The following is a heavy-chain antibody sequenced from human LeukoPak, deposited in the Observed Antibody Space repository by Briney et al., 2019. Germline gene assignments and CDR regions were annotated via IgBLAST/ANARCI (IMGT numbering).Heavy chain of an antibody. Sequence: GASVKVSCKASGYTFTGYYMHWVRQAPGQGLEWMGWINPNSGGTNYAQKFQGRVTMTRDTSISTAYMELSRLRSDDTAVYYCARISGPYGGNSFDYWGQGTLVTVSS. CDR2: INPNSGGT. D-gene: IGHD4-23*01. CDR1: GYTFTGYY. CDR3: ARISGPYGGNSFDY. V-gene: IGHV1-2*02. J-gene: IGHJ4*02.